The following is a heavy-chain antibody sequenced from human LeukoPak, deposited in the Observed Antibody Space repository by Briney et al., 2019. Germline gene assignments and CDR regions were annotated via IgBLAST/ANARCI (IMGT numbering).Heavy chain of an antibody. J-gene: IGHJ4*02. CDR2: INPNSGGT. CDR3: ARGLSRYCSSTSCYRPDY. Sequence: ASVTVSCKASGYTFTGYYMHWVRQAPGQGLEWMGWINPNSGGTNYAQKFQGRVTMTRDTSISTAYMELSRLRSDDTAVYYCARGLSRYCSSTSCYRPDYWGQGTLVTVSS. V-gene: IGHV1-2*02. CDR1: GYTFTGYY. D-gene: IGHD2-2*02.